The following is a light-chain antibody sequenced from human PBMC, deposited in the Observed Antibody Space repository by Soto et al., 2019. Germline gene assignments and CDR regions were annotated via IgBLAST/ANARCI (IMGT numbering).Light chain of an antibody. J-gene: IGKJ1*01. CDR1: QDINRY. Sequence: DMLLTQPPSFVSASVGDRGSISCRASQDINRYLAWYQLKRGKAPKLXIYVASTLQSGVPSRFSGSGSGTEFTLTISSLQPADFETYDCQQLNKYPRTFGRGTKVDIK. CDR3: QQLNKYPRT. CDR2: VAS. V-gene: IGKV1-9*01.